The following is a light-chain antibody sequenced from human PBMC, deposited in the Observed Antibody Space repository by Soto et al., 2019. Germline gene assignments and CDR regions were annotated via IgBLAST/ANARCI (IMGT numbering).Light chain of an antibody. CDR2: GTS. J-gene: IGKJ2*01. V-gene: IGKV1-39*01. CDR1: QGISNY. Sequence: DIQMTQSPSSLPASVGDRISITCRASQGISNYLSCYQQKPGKAPKLLIYGTSNLQSGVPSRVSGSGSETGFTLTISSLQPEDFATYYCQQSYSAPRTFGQGTKLEIK. CDR3: QQSYSAPRT.